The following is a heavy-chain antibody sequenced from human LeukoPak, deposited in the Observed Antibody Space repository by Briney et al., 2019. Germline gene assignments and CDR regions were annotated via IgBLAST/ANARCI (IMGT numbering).Heavy chain of an antibody. D-gene: IGHD1-26*01. CDR1: GFTFSDYY. CDR2: ISNSGSTI. Sequence: NPGGSLRLSCAASGFTFSDYYMTWIRQAPGKGLEWVSYISNSGSTIYYADSVKGRFTISRDNGKNSLYLQMNSLRAEDTAVYYCAREHTSGTYYIDYWGQGTLVTVSS. V-gene: IGHV3-11*01. CDR3: AREHTSGTYYIDY. J-gene: IGHJ4*02.